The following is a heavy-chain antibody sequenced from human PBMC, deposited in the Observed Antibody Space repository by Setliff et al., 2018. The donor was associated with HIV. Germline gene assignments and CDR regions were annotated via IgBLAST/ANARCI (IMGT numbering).Heavy chain of an antibody. CDR1: GYTFTSYG. D-gene: IGHD6-13*01. V-gene: IGHV1-18*01. J-gene: IGHJ5*02. Sequence: GASVKVSCKASGYTFTSYGISWVRQAPGQGLEWMGWISAYNGNTNYAQKFQGWVTMTRDTSITTAYMELSRLTSDDTAVYYCARQGAAADGFDPWGQGTLVTVSS. CDR2: ISAYNGNT. CDR3: ARQGAAADGFDP.